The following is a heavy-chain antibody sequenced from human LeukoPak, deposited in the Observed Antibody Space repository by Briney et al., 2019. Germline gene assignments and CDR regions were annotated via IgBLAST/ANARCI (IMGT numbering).Heavy chain of an antibody. Sequence: GGSLRLSCAASGFTFSSYWMNWARQAPGKGLEWVASINHNGNVNYYVDSVKGRFTISRDNAKNSLYLQMNSLRAEDTAVYYCARWRNYDGTSGYYQDAFDLWGRGTMVTVSS. J-gene: IGHJ3*01. CDR2: INHNGNVN. V-gene: IGHV3-7*01. CDR1: GFTFSSYW. CDR3: ARWRNYDGTSGYYQDAFDL. D-gene: IGHD3-22*01.